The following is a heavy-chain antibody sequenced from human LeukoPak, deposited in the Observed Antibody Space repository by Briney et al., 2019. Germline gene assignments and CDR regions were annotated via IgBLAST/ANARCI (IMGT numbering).Heavy chain of an antibody. D-gene: IGHD1-26*01. V-gene: IGHV3-21*01. J-gene: IGHJ6*03. CDR2: ITSSSSYI. CDR3: ARDPYSGNYGNYYYYYMDV. CDR1: GFTFSTYN. Sequence: PGGSLRLSCAASGFTFSTYNMNWVRHAPGKGLEWISSITSSSSYIYYADSVKGRFTISRDNAKISLYLQMSSLSPDDTAVYFCARDPYSGNYGNYYYYYMDVWGKGTTVTISS.